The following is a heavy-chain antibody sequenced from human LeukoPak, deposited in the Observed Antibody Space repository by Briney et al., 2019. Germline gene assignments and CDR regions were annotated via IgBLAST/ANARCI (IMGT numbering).Heavy chain of an antibody. CDR1: GFTFSSYS. J-gene: IGHJ6*04. D-gene: IGHD3-10*02. V-gene: IGHV3-30*02. CDR3: AELGITMIGGV. CDR2: IHYDGINK. Sequence: GGSLRLSCVASGFTFSSYSMNWVRQAPGKGLEWVAFIHYDGINKYYADSVKGRFTISRDNAKNSLYLQMNSLRAEDTAVYYCAELGITMIGGVWGKGTTVTISS.